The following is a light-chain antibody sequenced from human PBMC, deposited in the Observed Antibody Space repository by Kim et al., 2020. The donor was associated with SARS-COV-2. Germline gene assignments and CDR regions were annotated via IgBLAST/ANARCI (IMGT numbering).Light chain of an antibody. J-gene: IGLJ3*02. V-gene: IGLV3-1*01. CDR2: QDT. CDR1: GLGDQV. Sequence: SVAPGQAASITCSGSGLGDQVAFWYQQKPGQSTVLVNYQDTRRPSGIPERFAGSNSGNTATLTISGTQAMDEADYYCQAWDSSAGVFGGGTQLTVL. CDR3: QAWDSSAGV.